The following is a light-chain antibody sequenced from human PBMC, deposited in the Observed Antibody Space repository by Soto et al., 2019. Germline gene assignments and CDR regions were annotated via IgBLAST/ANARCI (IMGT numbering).Light chain of an antibody. CDR2: GAS. J-gene: IGKJ2*01. Sequence: EIVLTQSPGTLSLSPGERATLSCRASQSVSSGHLAWYQQKPGQAPRLLIYGASSWATGIPDRFSGSGSGTDFTLTISRLEPEDFTVYYCQQYGTSPRTFGPWTKLEIK. V-gene: IGKV3-20*01. CDR3: QQYGTSPRT. CDR1: QSVSSGH.